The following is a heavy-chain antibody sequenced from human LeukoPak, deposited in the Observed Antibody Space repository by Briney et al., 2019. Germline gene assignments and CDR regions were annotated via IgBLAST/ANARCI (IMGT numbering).Heavy chain of an antibody. J-gene: IGHJ4*02. CDR1: GGSISSCSYY. D-gene: IGHD4-17*01. V-gene: IGHV4-39*01. CDR2: IYYSGST. Sequence: PSETLSLTCTVSGGSISSCSYYWGWIRQPPGTGLEWIGSIYYSGSTYYNPSLRSRVTISVDTSKNQFSLKLSSVTAADTAVYYCARHQLRGVTKKNTTFDYWGQGTLVTVSS. CDR3: ARHQLRGVTKKNTTFDY.